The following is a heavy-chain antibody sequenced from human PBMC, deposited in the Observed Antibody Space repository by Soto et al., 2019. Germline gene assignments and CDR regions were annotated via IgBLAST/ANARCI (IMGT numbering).Heavy chain of an antibody. V-gene: IGHV1-18*01. CDR3: ASRFFSISSLYGMDV. D-gene: IGHD6-6*01. CDR2: ISAYNGNT. Sequence: QVQLVQSGAEVKKPGASVKVSCKASGYTFTSYGISWVRQAPGQVLEWMGWISAYNGNTNYAQKLQGRVTMTTDTSTSTAYMELRSLRSDDTAVYYCASRFFSISSLYGMDVWGQGPTVTVSS. J-gene: IGHJ6*02. CDR1: GYTFTSYG.